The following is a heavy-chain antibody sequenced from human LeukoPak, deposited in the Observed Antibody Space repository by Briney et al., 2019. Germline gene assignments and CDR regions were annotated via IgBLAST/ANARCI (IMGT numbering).Heavy chain of an antibody. V-gene: IGHV1-2*02. J-gene: IGHJ4*02. CDR1: GYTFTGYY. CDR2: INSNTGGT. CDR3: ARATAGKTTYYFDY. D-gene: IGHD6-13*01. Sequence: ASVKVSCKASGYTFTGYYLHWVRQAPGQGLEWMGWINSNTGGTNYAQKLQGRVTMTTDTSTSTAYMELRSLRSDDTAVYYCARATAGKTTYYFDYWGQGTLVTVSS.